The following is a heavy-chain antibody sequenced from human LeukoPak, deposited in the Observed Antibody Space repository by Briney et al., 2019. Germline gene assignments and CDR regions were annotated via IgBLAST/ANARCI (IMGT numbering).Heavy chain of an antibody. CDR1: GYSFTSYW. J-gene: IGHJ3*02. CDR3: ASRDSITSTFNAFDI. CDR2: IYPGDSDT. D-gene: IGHD2-2*01. V-gene: IGHV5-51*01. Sequence: GESLKISCKGSGYSFTSYWIGWVRQMPGKGLEWMGIIYPGDSDTRYSPSFQGQVTISADKSISTAYLQWSSLKASDTAMYYCASRDSITSTFNAFDIWGQGTMVTVSS.